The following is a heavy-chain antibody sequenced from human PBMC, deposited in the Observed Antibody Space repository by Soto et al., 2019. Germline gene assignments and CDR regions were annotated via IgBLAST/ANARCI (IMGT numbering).Heavy chain of an antibody. Sequence: QAQLVQSGAEVKKPGASVKVSCKASGYTFTDYYMHWVRQAPGQGPEWMGVVNPNDGDTAYAQKLPGRVHVTRGQFTGTVYFGLSWLRSEGTAGYYFARDLHGYGYSHYWGQGTLV. J-gene: IGHJ4*02. V-gene: IGHV1-46*04. D-gene: IGHD4-17*01. CDR3: ARDLHGYGYSHY. CDR2: VNPNDGDT. CDR1: GYTFTDYY.